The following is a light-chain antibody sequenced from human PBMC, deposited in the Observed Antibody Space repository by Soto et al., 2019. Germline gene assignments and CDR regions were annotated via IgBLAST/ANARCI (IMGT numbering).Light chain of an antibody. Sequence: DIQMTQSPSTLSASVVDRVTITCLASQTISSWLAWYQQKPGKAPKLLIFKASSLGSGVPSRFSGSGSGTEFTLTISSLQTDDFEGKCGKQYNSYFWWVGGGTRVEIK. CDR3: KQYNSYFWW. V-gene: IGKV1-5*03. CDR2: KAS. CDR1: QTISSW. J-gene: IGKJ4*01.